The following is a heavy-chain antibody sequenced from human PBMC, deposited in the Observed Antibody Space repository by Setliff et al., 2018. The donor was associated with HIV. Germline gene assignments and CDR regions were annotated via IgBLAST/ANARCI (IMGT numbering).Heavy chain of an antibody. CDR2: ISAYNGNT. CDR3: ARARLQGIVTAVGPRDNCLDL. D-gene: IGHD1-26*01. V-gene: IGHV1-18*01. J-gene: IGHJ5*02. Sequence: ASVKVSCKASGYSFINYGISWVRQAPGQGLEWMGWISAYNGNTDYAPRLLGRVTMTTDTSTSTACMELRSLSSDDTAVYYCARARLQGIVTAVGPRDNCLDLWGQGTRGTVSS. CDR1: GYSFINYG.